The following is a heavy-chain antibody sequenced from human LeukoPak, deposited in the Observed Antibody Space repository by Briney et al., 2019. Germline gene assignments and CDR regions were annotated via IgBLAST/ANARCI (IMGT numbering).Heavy chain of an antibody. CDR2: INHSGST. V-gene: IGHV4-34*01. J-gene: IGHJ1*01. Sequence: SETLSLTCAVYGGSFSGYYWSWIRQPPGKGLEWIGEINHSGSTNYNPSLKSRVTISVDTSKNQFSLKLSSVTAADTAVYYCARGYSSRSGYFQHWGQGTLDTVSS. CDR3: ARGYSSRSGYFQH. CDR1: GGSFSGYY. D-gene: IGHD6-13*01.